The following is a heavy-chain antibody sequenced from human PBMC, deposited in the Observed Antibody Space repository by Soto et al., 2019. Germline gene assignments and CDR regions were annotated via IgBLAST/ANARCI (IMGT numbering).Heavy chain of an antibody. Sequence: QITLKESGPTLVKPTQPLTLTCTFSGLSLSTTGVGVGWIRQPPGKALEWLALIYWVDDKRYSPSLKSRLTIPKDPPKKQVVRTMTNMDPVDTATYYCVQSRCGGDCLQSYSSHSYYGLDVWGQGTTVTVSS. CDR1: GLSLSTTGVG. J-gene: IGHJ6*02. CDR3: VQSRCGGDCLQSYSSHSYYGLDV. CDR2: IYWVDDK. D-gene: IGHD2-21*02. V-gene: IGHV2-5*02.